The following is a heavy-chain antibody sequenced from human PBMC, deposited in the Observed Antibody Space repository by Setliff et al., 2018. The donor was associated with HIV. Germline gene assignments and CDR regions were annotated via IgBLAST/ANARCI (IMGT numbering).Heavy chain of an antibody. J-gene: IGHJ4*02. D-gene: IGHD6-13*01. CDR3: ARSPAAEGF. CDR2: IFHSGHA. CDR1: GASISSSSSY. Sequence: SETLSLTCTVSGASISSSSSYWGWIRQPPGKGLEWIGNIFHSGHAYYNPSLRSRVTISVDTSKNQFSLKLSSVTAAETAVYYCARSPAAEGFWGQGTLVTVSS. V-gene: IGHV4-39*01.